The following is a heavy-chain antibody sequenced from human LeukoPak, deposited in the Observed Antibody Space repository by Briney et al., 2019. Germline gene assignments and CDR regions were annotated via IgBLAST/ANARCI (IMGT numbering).Heavy chain of an antibody. V-gene: IGHV3-33*01. CDR1: GFTFSTYG. Sequence: GGSPRLSCAASGFTFSTYGMHWVRQAPGKGLEWVAVIWYDGSNRFYADSVKGRFTISRDNSKNTLYLQMNSLRAEDTAVYYCARDYTGSYYFDYWGQGTLVTVSS. J-gene: IGHJ4*02. CDR2: IWYDGSNR. D-gene: IGHD1-26*01. CDR3: ARDYTGSYYFDY.